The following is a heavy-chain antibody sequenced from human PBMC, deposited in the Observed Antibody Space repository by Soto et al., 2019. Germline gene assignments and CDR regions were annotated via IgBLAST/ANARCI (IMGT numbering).Heavy chain of an antibody. CDR1: GGSMSSGGYS. Sequence: PSETLSLTCAVSGGSMSSGGYSWSWIRQPPGKGLEWIGYIYHSGSTYYNPSLKSRVTMSVDRSKNQFSLKLSSVTAADTAVYYCARVPDRWGQGTLVTVSS. CDR2: IYHSGST. CDR3: ARVPDR. J-gene: IGHJ5*02. D-gene: IGHD2-2*01. V-gene: IGHV4-30-2*01.